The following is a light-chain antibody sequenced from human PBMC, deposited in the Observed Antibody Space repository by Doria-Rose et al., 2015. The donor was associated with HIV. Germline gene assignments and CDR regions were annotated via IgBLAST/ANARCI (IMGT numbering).Light chain of an antibody. Sequence: DIQLTQSPSSLSASTGDRVTITCRASQTVSTYLNWFQQEPGKAPKLLIYAASRLQSGVPSRFSGSGSGTDFTLTISGLQPGDFATYYGQQTYSSPKWTGGRGTKGEMK. V-gene: IGKV1-39*01. CDR2: AAS. CDR1: QTVSTY. CDR3: QQTYSSPKWT. J-gene: IGKJ1*01.